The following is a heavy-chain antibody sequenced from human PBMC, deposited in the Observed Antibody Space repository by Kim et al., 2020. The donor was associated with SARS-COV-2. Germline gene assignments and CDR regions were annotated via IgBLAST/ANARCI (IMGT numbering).Heavy chain of an antibody. Sequence: SETLSLTCTVSGGSIRSGDYYWSWIRRPPGKGLEWIGYIYYSGSTYYNPSLKSRVTMSVDTSKNQFSLKLTSVTAADTAVYYCARGTLGHMSSSLHFDYWGQGTLATVSS. CDR3: ARGTLGHMSSSLHFDY. CDR2: IYYSGST. CDR1: GGSIRSGDYY. J-gene: IGHJ4*02. V-gene: IGHV4-30-4*01. D-gene: IGHD6-6*01.